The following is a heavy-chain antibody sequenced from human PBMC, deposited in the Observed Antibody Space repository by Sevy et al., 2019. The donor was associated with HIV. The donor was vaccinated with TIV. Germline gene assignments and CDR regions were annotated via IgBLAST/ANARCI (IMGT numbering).Heavy chain of an antibody. CDR2: ISYDGNNR. V-gene: IGHV3-30-3*01. CDR3: ARGLAALPGYYYGMDV. CDR1: GFTFSSYG. Sequence: GGSLRRSCAASGFTFSSYGVNWVRQAPGKGLEWVAVISYDGNNRYYADSVKGRFTISRDNSKNTLYLQMNSLRADDTAVYYCARGLAALPGYYYGMDVWGLGTTVTVSS. J-gene: IGHJ6*02. D-gene: IGHD6-6*01.